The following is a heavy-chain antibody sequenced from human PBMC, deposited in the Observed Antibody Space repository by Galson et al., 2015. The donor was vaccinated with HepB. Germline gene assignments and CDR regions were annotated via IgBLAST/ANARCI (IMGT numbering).Heavy chain of an antibody. V-gene: IGHV3-30-3*01. CDR1: GFTFSSYA. CDR2: ISYDGSNK. D-gene: IGHD3-3*01. CDR3: ARDRSYDFWSGYYKGVGMDV. Sequence: SLRLSCAASGFTFSSYAMHWVRQAPGKGLEWVAVISYDGSNKYYADSVKGRFTISRDNSKNTLYLQMNSLRAEDTAVYYCARDRSYDFWSGYYKGVGMDVWGQGTTVTVSS. J-gene: IGHJ6*02.